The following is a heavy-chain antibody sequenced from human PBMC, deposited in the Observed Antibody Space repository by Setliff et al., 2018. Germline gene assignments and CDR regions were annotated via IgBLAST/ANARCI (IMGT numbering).Heavy chain of an antibody. D-gene: IGHD3-22*01. CDR1: GYTFTSYG. CDR3: ARDVGTSSFEVATMIVVAATDAFDI. J-gene: IGHJ3*02. Sequence: ASVKVYCKASGYTFTSYGISWVRQAPGQGLEWMGWISAYNGNTNYAQKLQGRVTMTTDTSTSTAYMELRSLRSDDTAVYYCARDVGTSSFEVATMIVVAATDAFDIWGQGTMVTVSS. CDR2: ISAYNGNT. V-gene: IGHV1-18*01.